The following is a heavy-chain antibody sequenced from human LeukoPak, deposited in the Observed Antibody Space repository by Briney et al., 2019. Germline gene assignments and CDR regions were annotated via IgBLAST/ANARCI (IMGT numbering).Heavy chain of an antibody. D-gene: IGHD5-24*01. CDR3: ARRAGSLNYFDF. CDR2: IYPGDSDT. J-gene: IGHJ4*02. Sequence: GGSLKISCEGSGYSFTNCWIGWVRQMPGKGLEWMGIIYPGDSDTRYSPSFQGLITISADKSISTAYLQWSSLKASDTAIYYCARRAGSLNYFDFWGQGTLVTVSS. CDR1: GYSFTNCW. V-gene: IGHV5-51*01.